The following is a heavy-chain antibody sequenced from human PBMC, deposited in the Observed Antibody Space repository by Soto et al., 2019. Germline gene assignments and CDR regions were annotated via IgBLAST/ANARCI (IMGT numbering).Heavy chain of an antibody. CDR2: ITGSAGST. V-gene: IGHV3-23*01. CDR1: GFTFSSYA. CDR3: AKDRNRWLRFDLGY. J-gene: IGHJ4*02. D-gene: IGHD5-12*01. Sequence: EVQLLESGGGLVQPGGSLRLSCAASGFTFSSYAMSWVRQAPGKGLEWVSSITGSAGSTYYADSVKGRFTISRDNSKNTLHLQMNSLRVEDTAVYYCAKDRNRWLRFDLGYWGQGNLVTVSP.